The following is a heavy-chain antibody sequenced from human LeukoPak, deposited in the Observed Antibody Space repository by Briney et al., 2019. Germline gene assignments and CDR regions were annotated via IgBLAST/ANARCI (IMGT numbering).Heavy chain of an antibody. CDR1: GFTFSSYR. D-gene: IGHD2-2*01. CDR3: ATGESVVPPMRPTGVV. Sequence: PGGSLRLSCAASGFTFSSYRMNWVRQAPGKGLEWVSSISSSSSYIYYADSVKGRFTISRDNAKNSLYLQMNSLRAEDTAVYYCATGESVVPPMRPTGVVWGQGTLVTVSS. V-gene: IGHV3-21*01. CDR2: ISSSSSYI. J-gene: IGHJ4*02.